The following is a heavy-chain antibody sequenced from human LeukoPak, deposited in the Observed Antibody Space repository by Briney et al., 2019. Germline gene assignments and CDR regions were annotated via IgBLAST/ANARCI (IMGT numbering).Heavy chain of an antibody. CDR1: GFTFSSYG. Sequence: PGGSLRLSCAASGFTFSSYGMHWVRQAPGKGLEWVAVISYDGSNKYYADSVKGRFTISRDNSKNTLYLQMNSLRAEDTAVYYCAKDASVVVAATPDYWGQGTLVTVSS. D-gene: IGHD2-15*01. V-gene: IGHV3-30*18. CDR3: AKDASVVVAATPDY. CDR2: ISYDGSNK. J-gene: IGHJ4*02.